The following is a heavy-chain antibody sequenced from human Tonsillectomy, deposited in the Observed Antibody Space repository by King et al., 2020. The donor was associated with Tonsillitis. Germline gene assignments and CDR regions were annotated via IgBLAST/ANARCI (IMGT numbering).Heavy chain of an antibody. CDR3: ARDIDSRGAFDI. CDR1: GFSFSSYS. V-gene: IGHV3-21*01. CDR2: ISSSSSYI. J-gene: IGHJ3*02. Sequence: VQLVESGGGLVKSGGSLRLSCAASGFSFSSYSMNWVRQAPGKGLEWVSSISSSSSYIYYADSVKGRFTISRANDKKLLYLQMNSLRAEDSALYYCARDIDSRGAFDIWGQGTMVTVSP. D-gene: IGHD3-22*01.